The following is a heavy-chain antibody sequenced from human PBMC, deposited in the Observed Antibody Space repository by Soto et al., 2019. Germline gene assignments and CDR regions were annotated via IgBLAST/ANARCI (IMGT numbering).Heavy chain of an antibody. Sequence: AGSLSLSCAASGFTLSSYAMPWVRQAPGKGLAWVAVISYDGSNKYYADSVKGRFTISRDNSKNTLYLQMNSLRAEDTAVYYCARRRPYDSSGYYYLDDAFDIWGQGTMVTVSS. CDR1: GFTLSSYA. CDR3: ARRRPYDSSGYYYLDDAFDI. D-gene: IGHD3-22*01. J-gene: IGHJ3*02. V-gene: IGHV3-30-3*01. CDR2: ISYDGSNK.